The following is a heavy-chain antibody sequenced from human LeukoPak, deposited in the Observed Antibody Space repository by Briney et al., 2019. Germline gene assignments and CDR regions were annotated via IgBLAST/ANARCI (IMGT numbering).Heavy chain of an antibody. CDR2: ISAYNGNT. CDR1: GYTFTSYG. D-gene: IGHD5-12*01. CDR3: ARDRRYSGYGALFYYYGMDV. J-gene: IGHJ6*02. Sequence: GASVKVSCKASGYTFTSYGISWVRQAPGQGLEWMGWISAYNGNTNYAQKLQGRVTMTTDTSTSTAYMELRSLRSDDTAVYYCARDRRYSGYGALFYYYGMDVWGQGTTVTVSS. V-gene: IGHV1-18*01.